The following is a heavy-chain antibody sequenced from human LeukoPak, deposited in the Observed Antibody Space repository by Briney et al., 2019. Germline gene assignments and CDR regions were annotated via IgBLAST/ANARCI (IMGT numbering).Heavy chain of an antibody. CDR3: ARDMYSSSPYYYYGVDV. CDR1: GFTFSSYA. CDR2: ISYDGSNK. V-gene: IGHV3-30-3*01. J-gene: IGHJ6*02. D-gene: IGHD6-6*01. Sequence: PGRSLRLSCAASGFTFSSYAMHWVRQAPGKGLEWVAVISYDGSNKYYADSVKGRFTISRDNSKNTLYLQMNSLRAEDTAVYYCARDMYSSSPYYYYGVDVWGQGTTVTVSS.